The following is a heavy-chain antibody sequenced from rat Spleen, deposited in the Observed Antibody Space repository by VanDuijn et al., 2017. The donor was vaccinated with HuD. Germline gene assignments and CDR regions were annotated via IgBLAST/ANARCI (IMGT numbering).Heavy chain of an antibody. V-gene: IGHV2-15*01. CDR1: GFSLTNFH. Sequence: QVQLKESGPGLVQPSQTLSLTCTVSGFSLTNFHVTWVRQPPGKGLEWMGGIWGDGSTDYNSALKSRLSISRDTSKSQVFLKMNSLQTDDTAIYFCTRALDAWGQGASVTVSS. CDR2: IWGDGST. J-gene: IGHJ4*01. CDR3: TRALDA.